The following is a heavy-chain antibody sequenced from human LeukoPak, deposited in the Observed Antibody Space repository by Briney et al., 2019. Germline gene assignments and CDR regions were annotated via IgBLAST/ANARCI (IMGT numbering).Heavy chain of an antibody. V-gene: IGHV3-23*01. CDR3: AKAGQRQYCSSTSCRATSTYYYYYGMDV. J-gene: IGHJ6*02. CDR2: ISGSGGGT. D-gene: IGHD2-2*01. Sequence: GGSLRLSCAASGFTFSSYAMSGLRQAPGKGLDGVSAISGSGGGTYYADSVKGRFTISRDNSKNTLYLQMNSLRAEDKAVYYCAKAGQRQYCSSTSCRATSTYYYYYGMDVWGQGTTVTVSS. CDR1: GFTFSSYA.